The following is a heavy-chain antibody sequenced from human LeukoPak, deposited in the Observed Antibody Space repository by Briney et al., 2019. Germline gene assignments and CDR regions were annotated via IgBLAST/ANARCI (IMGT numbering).Heavy chain of an antibody. CDR2: ISSSSSYI. CDR1: GLTFSSYS. CDR3: ARDFNAWLFGAFDI. V-gene: IGHV3-21*01. Sequence: KPGGSLRLSCAASGLTFSSYSTNWVRQAPGKGLEWVSSISSSSSYIYYADSVKGRFTISRDNAKNSLYLQMNSLRAEDTAVYYCARDFNAWLFGAFDIWGQGTMVTVSS. J-gene: IGHJ3*02. D-gene: IGHD3-9*01.